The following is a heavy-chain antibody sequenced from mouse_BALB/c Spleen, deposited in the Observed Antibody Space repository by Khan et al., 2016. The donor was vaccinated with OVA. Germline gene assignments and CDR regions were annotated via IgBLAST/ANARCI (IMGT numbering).Heavy chain of an antibody. CDR2: INTYTGEP. CDR1: GYTFTNYG. Sequence: QIQLVQSGPELKKPGETVKISCKASGYTFTNYGMNWVKQAPGKGLKWMGWINTYTGEPTYADDFKGRFAFSLETSASTAYLQINNLKNEDMAIYFCAKTYYSYDRYFDVWGAGTTVTVSS. CDR3: AKTYYSYDRYFDV. D-gene: IGHD2-12*01. V-gene: IGHV9-1*02. J-gene: IGHJ1*01.